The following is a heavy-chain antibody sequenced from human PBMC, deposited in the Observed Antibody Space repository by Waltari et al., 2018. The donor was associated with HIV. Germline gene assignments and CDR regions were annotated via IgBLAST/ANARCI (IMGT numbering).Heavy chain of an antibody. D-gene: IGHD1-26*01. J-gene: IGHJ4*02. CDR1: GYTLTELS. CDR2: LDPEEWET. Sequence: QVQLVQSGAEVQKPGASVKVSCKVSGYTLTELSMHWVRQDPGKGLEGMGGLDPEEWETSYAQKCQGRCTMTEYKSTDTAYMELSSLRSEDTAVYYCATGGLVGATSGKGYVDYWGQGTLVTVSS. CDR3: ATGGLVGATSGKGYVDY. V-gene: IGHV1-24*01.